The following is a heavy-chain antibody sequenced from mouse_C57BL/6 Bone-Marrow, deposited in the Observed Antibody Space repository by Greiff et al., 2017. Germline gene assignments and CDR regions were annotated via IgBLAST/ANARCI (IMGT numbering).Heavy chain of an antibody. V-gene: IGHV14-3*01. CDR3: ARDYYGSGYFDV. Sequence: VQLKESVAELVRPGASVKLSCTASGFNIKNTYMHWVKQRPEQGLEWIGRIDPANGNTKYAPKFQGKATITADTASNTAYLQLSSLTSEDTAIYYCARDYYGSGYFDVWGKGTTVTVSS. D-gene: IGHD1-1*01. CDR2: IDPANGNT. J-gene: IGHJ1*03. CDR1: GFNIKNTY.